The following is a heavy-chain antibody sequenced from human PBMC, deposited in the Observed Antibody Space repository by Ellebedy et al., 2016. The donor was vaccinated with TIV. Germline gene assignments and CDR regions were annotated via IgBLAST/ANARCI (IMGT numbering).Heavy chain of an antibody. CDR2: INPSGGST. CDR1: GDTFNNHA. D-gene: IGHD6-19*01. J-gene: IGHJ4*02. V-gene: IGHV1-46*02. CDR3: ARARSSGWLHTPDY. Sequence: AASVKVSCKASGDTFNNHAINWVRQAPGQGLEWMGIINPSGGSTTYAQKLQGRVTMTRDTSTSTVYMELSSLRSEDTAVYYCARARSSGWLHTPDYWGQGTLVTVSS.